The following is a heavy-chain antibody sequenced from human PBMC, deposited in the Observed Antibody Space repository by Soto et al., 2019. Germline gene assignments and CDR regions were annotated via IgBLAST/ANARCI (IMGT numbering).Heavy chain of an antibody. J-gene: IGHJ4*02. D-gene: IGHD6-13*01. CDR3: ARVEYSSSWYADSYYLDY. Sequence: EVQLVESGGGLVKPGGSLRLSCAASGFTFSSYSMNWVRQAPGKGLEWVSSISSSSSYIYYADSVKGRFTISRDNAKNSLYLQMNSLRAEDTAVYYCARVEYSSSWYADSYYLDYWGQGTLVTVSS. CDR2: ISSSSSYI. V-gene: IGHV3-21*01. CDR1: GFTFSSYS.